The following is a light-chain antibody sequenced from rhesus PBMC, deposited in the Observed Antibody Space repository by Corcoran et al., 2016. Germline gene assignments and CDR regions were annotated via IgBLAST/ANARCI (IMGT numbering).Light chain of an antibody. J-gene: IGKJ2*01. Sequence: DIQMTQSPSALSASVGDRVTISCRASQNIYSNLAWYQQKPGNAPKLLIYAASSLQTGIPSRFSGSGSGTDCTLTISSLQPEDSAAYYCQHYYDNPYSFGQGTKVEIK. CDR1: QNIYSN. CDR3: QHYYDNPYS. CDR2: AAS. V-gene: IGKV1S12*01.